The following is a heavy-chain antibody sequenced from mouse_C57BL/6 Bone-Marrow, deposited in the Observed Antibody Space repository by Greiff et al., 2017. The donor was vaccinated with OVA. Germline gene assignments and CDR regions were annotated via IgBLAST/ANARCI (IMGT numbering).Heavy chain of an antibody. CDR1: GYTFTSYW. CDR3: ARGLLRSFAY. Sequence: VQLQQPGAELVRPGTSVKLSCKASGYTFTSYWMHWVKQRPGQGLEWIGVIDPSDSYTNYNQKFKGKATLTVDTSSSTAYMQLSSLTSEDSAVYYCARGLLRSFAYWGKGTLVTVSA. V-gene: IGHV1-59*01. D-gene: IGHD1-1*01. J-gene: IGHJ3*01. CDR2: IDPSDSYT.